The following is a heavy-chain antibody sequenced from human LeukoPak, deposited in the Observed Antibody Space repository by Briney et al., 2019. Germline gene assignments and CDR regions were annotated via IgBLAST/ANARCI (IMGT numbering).Heavy chain of an antibody. CDR1: GYTFTSYD. V-gene: IGHV1-2*02. Sequence: ASVKVSCKASGYTFTSYDINWVRQATGQGLEWMGWMNPNSGSTNYAQKFQGRVTMTRDTSISTAYMELSRLRSDDTAVYYCARLPAYYYDSSGAVHRDFDYWGQGTLVTVSS. CDR2: MNPNSGST. CDR3: ARLPAYYYDSSGAVHRDFDY. J-gene: IGHJ4*02. D-gene: IGHD3-22*01.